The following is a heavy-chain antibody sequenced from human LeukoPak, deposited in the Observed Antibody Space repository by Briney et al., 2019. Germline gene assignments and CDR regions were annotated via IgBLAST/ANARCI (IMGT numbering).Heavy chain of an antibody. J-gene: IGHJ4*02. Sequence: SETPSLTCTASGGSFSSSGYYWGWIRQPPGKGLEWLGSLYYIGSTYHNPSLKSRVTIPVDTSKNQFSLKLSSVTAADTAVYYCARHGGIPMGPYYFDYWGQGTLVTVSS. CDR3: ARHGGIPMGPYYFDY. D-gene: IGHD3-10*01. CDR2: LYYIGST. CDR1: GGSFSSSGYY. V-gene: IGHV4-39*01.